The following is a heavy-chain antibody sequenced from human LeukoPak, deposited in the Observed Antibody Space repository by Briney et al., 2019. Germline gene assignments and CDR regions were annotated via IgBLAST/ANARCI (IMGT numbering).Heavy chain of an antibody. CDR2: IFAGGNT. Sequence: PGGSLRLSCVASGFTVSSDHMSWVRQAPGKGLQWVSAIFAGGNTYYVDSVKGRFTISRDNSKNTLYLQMNSLRAEDTAVYYCAKDRVDVLTGYFYYWGQGVLVTVSS. CDR3: AKDRVDVLTGYFYY. CDR1: GFTVSSDH. V-gene: IGHV3-66*01. J-gene: IGHJ4*02. D-gene: IGHD3-9*01.